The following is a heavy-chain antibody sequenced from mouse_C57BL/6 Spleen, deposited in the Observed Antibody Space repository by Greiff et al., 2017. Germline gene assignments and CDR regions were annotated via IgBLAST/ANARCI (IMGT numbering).Heavy chain of an antibody. Sequence: EVKLMESGGGLVQPGGSLSLSCAASGFTFTDYYMSWVRQPPGKALEWLGFIRNKANGYTTESSASVKGRFTISRDNSHSILYLQMNALRAEDSATYYCARSLYYSNYGGYFDVWGTGTTVTVSS. CDR2: IRNKANGYTT. CDR1: GFTFTDYY. V-gene: IGHV7-3*01. CDR3: ARSLYYSNYGGYFDV. J-gene: IGHJ1*03. D-gene: IGHD2-5*01.